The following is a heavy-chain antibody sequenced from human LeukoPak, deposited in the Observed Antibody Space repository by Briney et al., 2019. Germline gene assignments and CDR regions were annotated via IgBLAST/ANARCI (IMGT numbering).Heavy chain of an antibody. D-gene: IGHD6-6*01. CDR1: GGSISSSSYY. V-gene: IGHV4-61*05. CDR3: ARHKLAARPSGMDY. Sequence: SETLSLTCTVSGGSISSSSYYWSWIRQPPGKGLEWIGYIYYSGSTNYNPSLKSRVTISVDTSKNQFSLKLSSVTAADTAVYYCARHKLAARPSGMDYWGQGTLVTVSS. CDR2: IYYSGST. J-gene: IGHJ4*02.